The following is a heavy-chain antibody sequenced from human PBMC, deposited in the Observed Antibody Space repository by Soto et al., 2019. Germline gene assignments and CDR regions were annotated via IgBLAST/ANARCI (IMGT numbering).Heavy chain of an antibody. CDR2: ISGYNGNT. D-gene: IGHD6-19*01. CDR3: ARDSISGSGWYSDY. Sequence: QVQLVQSGAEVKKPGASVKVSCKVSGYTFNSYAITWVRQAPGQGLEWMGWISGYNGNTRYAQNLQGRVTMTTDTSTSTAYMELRSLRSDDTAVYYCARDSISGSGWYSDYWGQGTLVTVSS. CDR1: GYTFNSYA. J-gene: IGHJ4*02. V-gene: IGHV1-18*01.